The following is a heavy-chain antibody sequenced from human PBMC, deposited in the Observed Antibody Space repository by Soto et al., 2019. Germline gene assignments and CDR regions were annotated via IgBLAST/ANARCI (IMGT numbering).Heavy chain of an antibody. CDR2: IIPILGIA. V-gene: IGHV1-69*02. CDR1: GGTFSSYT. J-gene: IGHJ4*02. D-gene: IGHD5-12*01. Sequence: SVKVSCKASGGTFSSYTISWVRQAPGQGLEWMGRIIPILGIANYAQKFQGRVTITADKSTSTAYMELSSLRSEDTAVYYCATLVATISYYFDYWGQGTLVTVSS. CDR3: ATLVATISYYFDY.